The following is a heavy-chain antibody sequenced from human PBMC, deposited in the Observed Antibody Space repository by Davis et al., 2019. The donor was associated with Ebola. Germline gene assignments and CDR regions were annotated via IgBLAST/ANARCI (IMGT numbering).Heavy chain of an antibody. D-gene: IGHD3-3*01. J-gene: IGHJ6*02. Sequence: GESLKISCAASGFNFSSYGMHWVRQAPGKGLEWVAVISYDGSNKYYADSVKGRFTISRDNSKNTLYLQMNSLRAEDTAVYYCARDLITISRRYYGMDVWGQGTTVTVSS. CDR3: ARDLITISRRYYGMDV. CDR2: ISYDGSNK. V-gene: IGHV3-33*05. CDR1: GFNFSSYG.